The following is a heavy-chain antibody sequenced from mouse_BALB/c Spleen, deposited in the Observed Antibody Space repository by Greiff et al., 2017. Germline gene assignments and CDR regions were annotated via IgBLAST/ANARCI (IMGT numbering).Heavy chain of an antibody. CDR2: INPSNGRT. CDR1: GYTFTSYW. CDR3: AREGSRTWFAY. Sequence: QVQLQQPGAELVKPGASVKLSCKASGYTFTSYWMHWVKQRPGQGLEWIGEINPSNGRTNYNEKFKSKATLTVDKSSSTAYMQPSGLTSEDSAVYYCAREGSRTWFAYWGQGTLVTVSA. V-gene: IGHV1S81*02. J-gene: IGHJ3*01. D-gene: IGHD1-1*01.